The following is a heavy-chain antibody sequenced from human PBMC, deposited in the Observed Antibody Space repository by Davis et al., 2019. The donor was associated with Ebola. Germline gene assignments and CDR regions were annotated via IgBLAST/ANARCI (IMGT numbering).Heavy chain of an antibody. CDR3: ARGTPYSSSPLLQPDY. Sequence: ASVKVSCKASGYTFTGYYMHWVRQAPGQGLEWMGWINPNSGGTNYAQKFQGRVTMTRDTSISTAYMELSRLRSDDTAVYYCARGTPYSSSPLLQPDYWGQGTLVTVSS. J-gene: IGHJ4*02. CDR2: INPNSGGT. D-gene: IGHD6-13*01. V-gene: IGHV1-2*02. CDR1: GYTFTGYY.